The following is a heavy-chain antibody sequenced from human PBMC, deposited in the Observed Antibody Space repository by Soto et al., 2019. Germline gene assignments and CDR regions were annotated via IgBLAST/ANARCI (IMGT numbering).Heavy chain of an antibody. D-gene: IGHD2-21*02. Sequence: SVKVSCKASGGTFSSYAISWVRQAPGQGLEWMGGIIPIFGTANYAQKFQGRVTITADKSTSTAYMELSSLRSEDTAVYYCAREDLAYCGGDCYYYYYGMDVWGQGTTVTVS. CDR1: GGTFSSYA. CDR2: IIPIFGTA. CDR3: AREDLAYCGGDCYYYYYGMDV. V-gene: IGHV1-69*06. J-gene: IGHJ6*02.